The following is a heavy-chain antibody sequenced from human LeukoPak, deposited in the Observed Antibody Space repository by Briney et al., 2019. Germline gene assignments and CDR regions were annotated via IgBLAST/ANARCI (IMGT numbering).Heavy chain of an antibody. D-gene: IGHD3-10*02. Sequence: PGGSLRLSCEASGFTFGSHAMYWVRQAPGKGLEWVSVIYSGGSTYYADSVKGRFTISRDTSKNTVNLQMNSLRAGDTAVYYCARDHVVPSDGMDVWGQGTTVTVSS. CDR2: IYSGGST. CDR3: ARDHVVPSDGMDV. CDR1: GFTFGSHA. V-gene: IGHV3-66*01. J-gene: IGHJ6*02.